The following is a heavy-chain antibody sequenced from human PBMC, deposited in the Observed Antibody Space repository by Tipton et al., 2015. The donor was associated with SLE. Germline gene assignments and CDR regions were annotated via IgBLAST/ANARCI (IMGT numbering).Heavy chain of an antibody. CDR3: ARTETGRYDYST. CDR2: IYYSGGT. CDR1: GGSISSYY. Sequence: TLSLTCTVSGGSISSYYWSWIRQPPGKGLEWIGYIYYSGGTNYNPSLKSRVTISVDTSKNQFSLKLSSVTAADTAVYYCARTETGRYDYSTWGQGTLVTVSS. D-gene: IGHD4-11*01. J-gene: IGHJ5*02. V-gene: IGHV4-59*07.